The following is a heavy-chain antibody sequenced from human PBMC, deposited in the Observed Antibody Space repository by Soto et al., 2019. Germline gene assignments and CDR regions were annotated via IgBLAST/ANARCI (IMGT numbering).Heavy chain of an antibody. D-gene: IGHD3-3*01. J-gene: IGHJ6*02. CDR2: IDWDDDK. CDR3: ARIRFLEWLGYYYGMDV. V-gene: IGHV2-70*11. CDR1: GFSLSTSGMC. Sequence: SGPTLVNPTQNLTLTCTFSGFSLSTSGMCVSWIRQPPGKALEWLARIDWDDDKYYSTSLKTRLTISKDTSKNQVVLTMTNMDPVDTATYYCARIRFLEWLGYYYGMDVWGQGTTVTVS.